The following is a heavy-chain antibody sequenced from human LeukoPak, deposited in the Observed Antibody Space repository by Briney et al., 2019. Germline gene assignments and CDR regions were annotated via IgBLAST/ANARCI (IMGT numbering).Heavy chain of an antibody. V-gene: IGHV4-4*07. J-gene: IGHJ6*03. D-gene: IGHD2/OR15-2a*01. Sequence: PSETLSLTCTVSGGSISSYYWSWIRQPAGKGLEWIGRISPSGSTNYNPSLKSRVIMSADTSKNHFSLSLASLTAADTAVYYCARILARQFTSFSDSSPYSYYYMDVWGKGTTVTVSS. CDR3: ARILARQFTSFSDSSPYSYYYMDV. CDR2: ISPSGST. CDR1: GGSISSYY.